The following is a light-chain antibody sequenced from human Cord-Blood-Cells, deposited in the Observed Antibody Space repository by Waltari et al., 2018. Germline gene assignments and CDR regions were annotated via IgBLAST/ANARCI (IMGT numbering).Light chain of an antibody. J-gene: IGLJ2*01. V-gene: IGLV2-14*01. Sequence: QSALTQPASVSGSPGQSITISCTGTSSDVGGYNYVSWYQQPPGKAPKLMIYDVSNRPAGVSNRLSGSKSGNTASLTISGLQAEDEADYYCSSYTSSSTVVFGGGTKLTVL. CDR1: SSDVGGYNY. CDR2: DVS. CDR3: SSYTSSSTVV.